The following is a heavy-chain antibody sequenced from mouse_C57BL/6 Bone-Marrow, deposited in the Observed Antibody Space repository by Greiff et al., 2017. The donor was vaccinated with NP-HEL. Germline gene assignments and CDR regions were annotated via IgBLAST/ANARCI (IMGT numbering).Heavy chain of an antibody. CDR3: ASPYDLEDYAMDY. CDR1: GFTFSSYA. D-gene: IGHD2-3*01. V-gene: IGHV5-12*01. J-gene: IGHJ4*01. CDR2: ISNGGGST. Sequence: EVMLVESGGGLVKPGGSLKLSCAASGFTFSSYAMSWVRQTPEKRLEWVAYISNGGGSTYYPDTVKGRFTISRDNAKNTLYLQMSRLKSEDTAMYYGASPYDLEDYAMDYWGQGTSVTVSS.